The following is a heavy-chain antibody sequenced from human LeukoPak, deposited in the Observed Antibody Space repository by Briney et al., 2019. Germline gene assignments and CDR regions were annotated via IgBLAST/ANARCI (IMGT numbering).Heavy chain of an antibody. CDR2: ITSSTRTI. D-gene: IGHD5-12*01. V-gene: IGHV3-48*02. J-gene: IGHJ4*02. CDR3: ARGYTYHFDY. CDR1: GFIFSSFA. Sequence: GGSLRLSCAASGFIFSSFAMNWVRQAPGKGLEWVSYITSSTRTIYYADSVKGRFTISRDNDKNSPYLQMSSLRDEDTAVYYCARGYTYHFDYWGQGTLVTVSS.